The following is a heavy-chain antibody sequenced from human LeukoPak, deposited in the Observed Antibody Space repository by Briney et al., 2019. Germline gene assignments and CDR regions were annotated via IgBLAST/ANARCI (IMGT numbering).Heavy chain of an antibody. J-gene: IGHJ4*02. CDR2: IDWDDDK. D-gene: IGHD5-24*01. V-gene: IGHV2-70*04. Sequence: SGPTLVNPTQTLTLTCTFSGFSLSTSGMRVSWIRQPPGKALEWLARIDWDDDKFYSTSLKTRLTIPKDTSKNQVVLTLTNMDPVDTATYYCARTLDGSHFDFWGQGTLVTVSS. CDR3: ARTLDGSHFDF. CDR1: GFSLSTSGMR.